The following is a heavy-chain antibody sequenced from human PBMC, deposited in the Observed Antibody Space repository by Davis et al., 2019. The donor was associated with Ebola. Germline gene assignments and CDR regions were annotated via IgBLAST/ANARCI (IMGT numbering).Heavy chain of an antibody. J-gene: IGHJ4*02. CDR2: IKSDGSSS. Sequence: GESLKISCAASGFTFSSYAMSWVRQAPGKGLEWVSRIKSDGSSSRYADSVRGRFTISRDNAKNTLSLQMNRLRVEDTAVYFCARAEWELHYFDYWGQGALVTVPS. D-gene: IGHD1-26*01. CDR1: GFTFSSYA. V-gene: IGHV3-74*01. CDR3: ARAEWELHYFDY.